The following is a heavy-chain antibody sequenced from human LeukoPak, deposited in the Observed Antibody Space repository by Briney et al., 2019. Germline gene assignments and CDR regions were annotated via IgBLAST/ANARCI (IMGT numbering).Heavy chain of an antibody. CDR3: STDNFFDT. V-gene: IGHV3-11*03. CDR1: GFTFSDYY. D-gene: IGHD3-10*01. CDR2: ISATRSYV. Sequence: GGSLRLSCVASGFTFSDYYMTWIRQAPGKGLETISHISATRSYVDYADSVKGRFTVSRDNAKNSLYVQMGVYYCARDPPGYKSTDNFFDTWGQGTLVTVSS. J-gene: IGHJ5*02.